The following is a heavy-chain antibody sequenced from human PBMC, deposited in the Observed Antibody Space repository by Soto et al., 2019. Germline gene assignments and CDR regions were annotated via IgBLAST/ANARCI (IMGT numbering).Heavy chain of an antibody. CDR3: ARDSGTSDY. J-gene: IGHJ4*02. V-gene: IGHV3-7*01. Sequence: FHSLSSTAVWFPFSTYGVSWISQTPGKGLEWVANIKQDGSERYYVDSVKGRFTISRDNGKNSLYLRMNSLRAVDTDVYSCARDSGTSDYWGQGILVTVSS. D-gene: IGHD1-1*01. CDR2: IKQDGSER. CDR1: WFPFSTYG.